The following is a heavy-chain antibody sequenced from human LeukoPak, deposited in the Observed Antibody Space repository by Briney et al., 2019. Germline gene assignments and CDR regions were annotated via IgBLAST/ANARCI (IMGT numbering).Heavy chain of an antibody. V-gene: IGHV3-23*01. CDR3: AKDLAVVVPAARYNWFDP. D-gene: IGHD2-2*01. CDR2: ISGSGGST. J-gene: IGHJ5*02. Sequence: QTGGSLRLSCAASGFTFSSYAMSWVRQAPGKGLEWVSAISGSGGSTYYADSVKGRFTISRDNSKNTLYLQMNSLRAEDTAVYYCAKDLAVVVPAARYNWFDPWGQGTLVTVSS. CDR1: GFTFSSYA.